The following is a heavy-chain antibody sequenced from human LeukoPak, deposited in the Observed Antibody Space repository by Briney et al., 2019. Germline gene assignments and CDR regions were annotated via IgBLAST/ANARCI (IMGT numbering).Heavy chain of an antibody. CDR3: ARLIGNWLDP. CDR2: IYYSGST. Sequence: SETLSLTCSVSGGSISSSSYYWGWIRQPPGKGLEWIGSIYYSGSTYYKPSLKSRFTISVDTSKNQFSLNLSSVTAADTAVYYCARLIGNWLDPWGQGTLVTVSS. CDR1: GGSISSSSYY. D-gene: IGHD3-16*02. J-gene: IGHJ5*02. V-gene: IGHV4-39*01.